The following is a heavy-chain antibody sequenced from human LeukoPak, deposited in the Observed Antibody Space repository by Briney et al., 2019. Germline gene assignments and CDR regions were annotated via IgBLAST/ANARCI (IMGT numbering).Heavy chain of an antibody. J-gene: IGHJ5*02. CDR2: ISGSGGST. CDR1: GFTFSSYA. V-gene: IGHV3-23*01. Sequence: PGGSLRLSCAASGFTFSSYAMSWVRQAPGKGLEWVSAISGSGGSTYYADSVEGRFTISRDNSKNTLYLQMNSLRAEDTAVYYCAKDGGRGYSYGYFWFDPWGQGTLVTVSS. CDR3: AKDGGRGYSYGYFWFDP. D-gene: IGHD5-18*01.